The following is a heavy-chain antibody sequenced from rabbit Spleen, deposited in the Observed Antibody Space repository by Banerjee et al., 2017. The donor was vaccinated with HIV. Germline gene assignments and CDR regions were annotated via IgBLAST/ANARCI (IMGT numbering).Heavy chain of an antibody. CDR1: GFDFSSYG. V-gene: IGHV1S47*01. D-gene: IGHD1-1*01. Sequence: QEQLVESGGGLVQPGGSLKLSCKASGFDFSSYGVSWVRQAPGKGLEWIGYIDPIFGSTYYASWVNGRFTISSHNAQNTVSLQLNSLTAADTATYFCVRDKASISGDYGPYYFNLWGPGTLVTVS. CDR2: IDPIFGST. CDR3: VRDKASISGDYGPYYFNL. J-gene: IGHJ4*01.